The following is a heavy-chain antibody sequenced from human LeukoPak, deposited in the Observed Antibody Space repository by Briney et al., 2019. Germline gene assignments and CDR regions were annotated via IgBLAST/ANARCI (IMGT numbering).Heavy chain of an antibody. Sequence: ASVKVSCKASGYTFTGYYMHWVRQAPGQGLEWKGWINPNSGGTNYAQKFQGRVTMTRDTSISTAYMELSRLRSDDTAVYYCARDKVTGTTDSYNWFDPWGQGTLVTVSS. V-gene: IGHV1-2*02. CDR1: GYTFTGYY. J-gene: IGHJ5*02. CDR3: ARDKVTGTTDSYNWFDP. D-gene: IGHD1/OR15-1a*01. CDR2: INPNSGGT.